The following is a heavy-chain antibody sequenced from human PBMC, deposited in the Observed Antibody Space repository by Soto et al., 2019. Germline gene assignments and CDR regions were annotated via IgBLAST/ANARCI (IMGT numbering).Heavy chain of an antibody. Sequence: EVQLVESGGGLVQPGGSLRLSCAASGFTFSSYSMNWVRQAPGKGLEWVSYISSSSSTIYYADSVKGRFTISRDNAKNSLYLQMNSLRAEDTAVYYCASFTMTTVTYRGQGTLVTVSS. D-gene: IGHD4-17*01. CDR1: GFTFSSYS. CDR3: ASFTMTTVTY. CDR2: ISSSSSTI. J-gene: IGHJ4*02. V-gene: IGHV3-48*01.